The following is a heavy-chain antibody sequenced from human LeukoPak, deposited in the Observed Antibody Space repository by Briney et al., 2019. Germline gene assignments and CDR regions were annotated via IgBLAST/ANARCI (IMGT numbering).Heavy chain of an antibody. D-gene: IGHD3-10*01. Sequence: SETLSLTRSVSGGSITSHFWSWIRQPPGKGLEWIGYIHYSGSTNYNPSLKSRVTISPDTSKNQLFLKLNSVTAADTAVYYCARLVWLGESPGSWFDSWGQGTLVTVSS. V-gene: IGHV4-59*11. J-gene: IGHJ5*01. CDR3: ARLVWLGESPGSWFDS. CDR2: IHYSGST. CDR1: GGSITSHF.